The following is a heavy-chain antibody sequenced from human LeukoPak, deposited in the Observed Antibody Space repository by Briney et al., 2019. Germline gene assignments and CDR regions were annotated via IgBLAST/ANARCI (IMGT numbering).Heavy chain of an antibody. J-gene: IGHJ5*02. CDR3: ATDKAELRGPFDP. Sequence: GASVKVSCKASGGTFSTYAISWVRQAPGQGLEWMGGIIPIFGTANYAQKFQGRVTMTEDTSTDTAYMELSSLRSEDTAVYYCATDKAELRGPFDPWGQGTLVTVSS. CDR1: GGTFSTYA. CDR2: IIPIFGTA. D-gene: IGHD1-26*01. V-gene: IGHV1-69*06.